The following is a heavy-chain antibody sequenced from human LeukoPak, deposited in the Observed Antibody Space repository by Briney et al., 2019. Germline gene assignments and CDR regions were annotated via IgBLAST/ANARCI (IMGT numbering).Heavy chain of an antibody. CDR3: ARDKAVGPTLLDY. V-gene: IGHV3-30*04. CDR2: ISYDGSNK. J-gene: IGHJ4*02. Sequence: GGSLRLSCAASGFTFSNYAMHWVRQAPGKGLEWVTLISYDGSNKYYTDSVKGRFTISRDNAKNSLYPQMNSLRAEDTAVYYCARDKAVGPTLLDYWGQGTLVTVSS. D-gene: IGHD1-26*01. CDR1: GFTFSNYA.